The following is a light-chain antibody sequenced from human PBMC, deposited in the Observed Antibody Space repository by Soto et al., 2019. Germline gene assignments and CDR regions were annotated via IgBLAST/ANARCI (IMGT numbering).Light chain of an antibody. CDR2: GNT. CDR1: SSNLGPGYD. J-gene: IGLJ1*01. CDR3: QSYDSSLTGSV. V-gene: IGLV1-40*01. Sequence: QSALTQPPSVSGAPGQTVTISCTGSSSNLGPGYDVHWYQHVPGTAPKLVLYGNTNRPSGVPDRFSGSKSGSSASLAITGLQAEDEDDYYCQSYDSSLTGSVFGTGTQLTV.